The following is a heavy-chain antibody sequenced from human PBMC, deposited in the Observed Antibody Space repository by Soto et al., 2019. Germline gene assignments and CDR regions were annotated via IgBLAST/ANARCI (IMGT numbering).Heavy chain of an antibody. J-gene: IGHJ4*02. CDR3: ARDSRGGAARRPTFYY. D-gene: IGHD6-6*01. CDR1: GFTFSSFE. CDR2: IGRSGETI. V-gene: IGHV3-48*03. Sequence: GGSLRLSCVGSGFTFSSFEMNWVRQTPGKGLEWLSYIGRSGETIYYADSVKGRFTISRDNAESSLFLQMTGLRDEDTGIYYCARDSRGGAARRPTFYYWGRGTLVTVSS.